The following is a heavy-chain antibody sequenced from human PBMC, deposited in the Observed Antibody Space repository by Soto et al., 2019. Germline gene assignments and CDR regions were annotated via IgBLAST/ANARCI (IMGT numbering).Heavy chain of an antibody. J-gene: IGHJ6*03. Sequence: EVQLVESGGGLVKPGGSLRLSCAASGFTFSSYSMNWVRQAPGKGLEWVSSISSSSSYIYYADSVKGRFTISRDYAKNSLYLQMNSLRGEDTAVYYCARDPDEDYVDYGGQVYYYYMDVWGKGTTVTVSS. V-gene: IGHV3-21*01. D-gene: IGHD4-17*01. CDR1: GFTFSSYS. CDR3: ARDPDEDYVDYGGQVYYYYMDV. CDR2: ISSSSSYI.